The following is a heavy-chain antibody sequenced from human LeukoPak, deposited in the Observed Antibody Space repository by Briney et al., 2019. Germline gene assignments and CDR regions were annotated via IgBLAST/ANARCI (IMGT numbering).Heavy chain of an antibody. CDR1: GFTFEDYA. CDR3: AKADYYYYMNV. V-gene: IGHV3-9*01. CDR2: ISWNSGII. J-gene: IGHJ6*03. Sequence: PGRSLRLSCAASGFTFEDYAMYWVRQAPGKGLEWVSGISWNSGIIGYADSVKGRFTISRDNAMNSSYLQMNSLRAEDTALYYCAKADYYYYMNVWGKGTTVTISS.